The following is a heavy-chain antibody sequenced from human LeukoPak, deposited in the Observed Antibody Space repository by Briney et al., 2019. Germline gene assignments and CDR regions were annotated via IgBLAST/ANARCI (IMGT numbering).Heavy chain of an antibody. CDR2: IYSGGST. V-gene: IGHV3-53*01. Sequence: PGGSLRLSCTASGFIASSNYMSWVRQAPGKGLEWVSLIYSGGSTYYADSVMGRSTISRDKSSNTLYLQMNSLRAEDTAVYYCATGGRSGVAFESWGQGTLVTVSS. J-gene: IGHJ4*02. CDR1: GFIASSNY. CDR3: ATGGRSGVAFES. D-gene: IGHD2-15*01.